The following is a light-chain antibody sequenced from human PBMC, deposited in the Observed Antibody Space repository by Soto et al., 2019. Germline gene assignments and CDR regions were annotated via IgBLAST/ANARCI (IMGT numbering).Light chain of an antibody. CDR2: GAT. J-gene: IGKJ1*01. CDR3: QQYNNWPSWT. CDR1: QSVNTN. Sequence: EIAVTQSPATLSVSPGERATLSCRASQSVNTNFAWYQQKPGQAPRLLIYGATTRSTGIPARFSGSRSGTEFTLTISSMQSEDFAVYYCQQYNNWPSWTFGQGTKVEIK. V-gene: IGKV3-15*01.